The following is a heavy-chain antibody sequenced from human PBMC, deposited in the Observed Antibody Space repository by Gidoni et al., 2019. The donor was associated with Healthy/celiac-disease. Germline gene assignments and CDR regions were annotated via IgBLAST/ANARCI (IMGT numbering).Heavy chain of an antibody. D-gene: IGHD5-12*01. CDR2: INHSGST. J-gene: IGHJ1*01. CDR1: GGSFSGYY. CDR3: ARGDGYVVPLGYFQH. V-gene: IGHV4-34*01. Sequence: QVQLQQWGAGLLKPSETLSLTCAVYGGSFSGYYWSWIRQPPGKGLEWIGEINHSGSTNYNPSLKSRVTISVDTSKNQFSLKLSSVTAADTAVYYCARGDGYVVPLGYFQHWGQGTLVTVSS.